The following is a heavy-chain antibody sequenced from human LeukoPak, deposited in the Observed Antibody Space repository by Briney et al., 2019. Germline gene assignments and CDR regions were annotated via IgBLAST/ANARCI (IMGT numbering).Heavy chain of an antibody. CDR3: AKGLRGPAAGTDYFDY. J-gene: IGHJ4*02. CDR1: GFTFSSYG. CDR2: ISGSGDNT. D-gene: IGHD6-13*01. V-gene: IGHV3-23*01. Sequence: PGGSLRLSCAASGFTFSSYGMHWVRQAPGKGLEWVSAISGSGDNTYYADSVKGRFTISRDKSMNTLYLQMNSLRDEDTAVYYCAKGLRGPAAGTDYFDYWGQGTLVTVSS.